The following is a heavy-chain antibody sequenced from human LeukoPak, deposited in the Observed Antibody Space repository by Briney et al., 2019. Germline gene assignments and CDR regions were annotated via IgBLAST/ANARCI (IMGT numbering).Heavy chain of an antibody. CDR3: ARDYKYAFDN. Sequence: GGSLRLSCAASGFTFSSYAMHWVRQAPGKGLEWVAVISYDGSNKYYADSVKGRFTISRDNSKNTLYLQMNSLRAEDTAVYYCARDYKYAFDNWGQGTLVTVSS. CDR1: GFTFSSYA. J-gene: IGHJ4*02. D-gene: IGHD5-24*01. CDR2: ISYDGSNK. V-gene: IGHV3-30*04.